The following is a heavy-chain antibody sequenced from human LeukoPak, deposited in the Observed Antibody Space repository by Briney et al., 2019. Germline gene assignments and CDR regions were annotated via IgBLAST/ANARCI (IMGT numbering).Heavy chain of an antibody. CDR3: ARLYNWNYY. CDR2: MNPNNGAT. V-gene: IGHV1-2*02. D-gene: IGHD1-7*01. J-gene: IGHJ4*02. CDR1: GYTFTDNY. Sequence: GASVKVSCKASGYTFTDNYMHWVRQAPGQGLEWMGWMNPNNGATNYAQKFQGRVTMTRDTSLSTAYMELSRLGSDDTAVYFCARLYNWNYYWGQGTLVTVSS.